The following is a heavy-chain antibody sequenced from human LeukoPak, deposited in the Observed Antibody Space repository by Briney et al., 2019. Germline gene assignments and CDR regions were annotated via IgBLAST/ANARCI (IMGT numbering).Heavy chain of an antibody. V-gene: IGHV4-59*08. CDR3: ARQYYYYSIDS. CDR1: GASISIYY. J-gene: IGHJ4*02. CDR2: IHYSEGT. D-gene: IGHD3-22*01. Sequence: SETLSLTCTVSGASISIYYWSCIPHPPGKGVEWIWYIHYSEGTRHNPSLKSRVTISVDTTKNQFSLKLSSVTAADTAVYYCARQYYYYSIDSWGQGTLVTVSS.